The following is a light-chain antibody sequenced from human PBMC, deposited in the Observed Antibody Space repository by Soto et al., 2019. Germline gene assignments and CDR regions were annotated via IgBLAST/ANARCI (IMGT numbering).Light chain of an antibody. V-gene: IGKV3-20*01. J-gene: IGKJ5*01. CDR3: QQYDNSPIT. Sequence: EILLTQSPGTLSLSPGERATLSCRASQSVNRSYLAWYQQKPGQAPRLLIYGASSRATGIPDRFSGSGSGTDFTLTISGLDPEDFAVYYCQQYDNSPITFGQGTRLEIK. CDR2: GAS. CDR1: QSVNRSY.